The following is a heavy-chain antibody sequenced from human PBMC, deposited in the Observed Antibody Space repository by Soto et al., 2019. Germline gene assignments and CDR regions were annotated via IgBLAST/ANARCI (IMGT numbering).Heavy chain of an antibody. Sequence: SVKVSCKASGGTFSSYAISWVRQAPGQGLEWMGGIIPIFGTANYAQKFQGRVTITADESTSTAYMELSSLRSEDTAVYYCARAISPLRYFDWLLSRESWFDPWGQGTLVTVSS. J-gene: IGHJ5*02. D-gene: IGHD3-9*01. CDR2: IIPIFGTA. CDR3: ARAISPLRYFDWLLSRESWFDP. V-gene: IGHV1-69*13. CDR1: GGTFSSYA.